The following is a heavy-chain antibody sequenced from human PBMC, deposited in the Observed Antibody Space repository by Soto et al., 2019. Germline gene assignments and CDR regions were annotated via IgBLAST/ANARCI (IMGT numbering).Heavy chain of an antibody. D-gene: IGHD4-17*01. Sequence: QVQLVESGGGVVQPGRSLRLSCAASGFTFSSYDMHWVRQAPGKGLEWVAVISNDGSNKYYADSVKGRFTISRDNSKNTMFLQMNSLRAEYTAVYYCAKQFYGEYWYFDPWGQGTLVTVSS. J-gene: IGHJ5*02. CDR3: AKQFYGEYWYFDP. V-gene: IGHV3-30*18. CDR1: GFTFSSYD. CDR2: ISNDGSNK.